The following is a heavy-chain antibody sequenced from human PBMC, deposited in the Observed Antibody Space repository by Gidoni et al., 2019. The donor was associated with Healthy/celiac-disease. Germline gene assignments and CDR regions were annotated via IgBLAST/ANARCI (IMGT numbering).Heavy chain of an antibody. J-gene: IGHJ6*02. CDR1: GFTFDAYA. V-gene: IGHV3-9*01. Sequence: EVQLVESGGGLVQPGRSLRLSCAASGFTFDAYAMHWVRQAPGKGLEWVSGISWNSGSIGYADSVKGRFTISRDNAKNSLYLQMNSLRAEDTALYYCAKVPAYYDSSGYPTYYYGMDVWGQGTTVTVSS. CDR2: ISWNSGSI. CDR3: AKVPAYYDSSGYPTYYYGMDV. D-gene: IGHD3-22*01.